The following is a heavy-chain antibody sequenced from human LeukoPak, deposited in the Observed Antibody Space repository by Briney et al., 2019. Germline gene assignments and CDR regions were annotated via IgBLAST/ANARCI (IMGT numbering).Heavy chain of an antibody. CDR2: ISSSSSYI. Sequence: GGSLRLSCAASGFTFSSYSMNWVCQAPGKGLEWVSSISSSSSYIYYADSVKGRFTISRDNAKNSLYLQMNSLRAEDTAVYYCARGPRGYSYPFDPWGQGTLVTVSS. V-gene: IGHV3-21*01. CDR3: ARGPRGYSYPFDP. CDR1: GFTFSSYS. D-gene: IGHD5-18*01. J-gene: IGHJ5*02.